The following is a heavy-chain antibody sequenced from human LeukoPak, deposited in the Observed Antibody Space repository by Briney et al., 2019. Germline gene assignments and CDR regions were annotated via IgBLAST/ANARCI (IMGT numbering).Heavy chain of an antibody. J-gene: IGHJ6*03. CDR3: ARGRYCSSTSCGDYMDV. CDR1: GYTFTSYG. Sequence: ASVKVSCKASGYTFTSYGISWVRQAPGQGLEWMGWISAYNGNTNYAQKLQGRVTMTTDTSTSTAYMELRSLRSDDTAVYYCARGRYCSSTSCGDYMDVWGKGTTVTISS. V-gene: IGHV1-18*01. D-gene: IGHD2-2*01. CDR2: ISAYNGNT.